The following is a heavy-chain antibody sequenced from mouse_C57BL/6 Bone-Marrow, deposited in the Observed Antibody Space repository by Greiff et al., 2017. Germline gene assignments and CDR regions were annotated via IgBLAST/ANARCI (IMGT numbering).Heavy chain of an antibody. CDR1: GFNIKDDY. Sequence: EVQRVESGAELVRPGASVKLSCTASGFNIKDDYMHWVKQRPEQGLEWIGWIDPENGDTEYASKFQGKATITADTSSNTAYLQLSSLTSEDTAVYYCTEDFDYWGQGTTLTVSS. V-gene: IGHV14-4*01. CDR3: TEDFDY. CDR2: IDPENGDT. J-gene: IGHJ2*01.